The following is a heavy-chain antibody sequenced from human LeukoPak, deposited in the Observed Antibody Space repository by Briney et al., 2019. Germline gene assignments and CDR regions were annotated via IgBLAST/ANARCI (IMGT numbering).Heavy chain of an antibody. CDR2: IYYSGST. CDR3: AVSSGWYGSLVEY. CDR1: GGSISSSSYY. D-gene: IGHD6-19*01. Sequence: SETLSLTCTVSGGSISSSSYYWGWIRQPPGKGLEWIGSIYYSGSTYYNPSLKSRVTISVDTSKNQFSLKLSSVTAADTAVYYCAVSSGWYGSLVEYWGQGTLVTVSS. V-gene: IGHV4-39*07. J-gene: IGHJ4*02.